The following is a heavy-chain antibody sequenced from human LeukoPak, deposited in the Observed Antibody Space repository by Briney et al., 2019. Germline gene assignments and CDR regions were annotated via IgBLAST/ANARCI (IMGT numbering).Heavy chain of an antibody. CDR1: GGTFSSYA. CDR2: IIPIFGTA. Sequence: ASVKVSCKASGGTFSSYAISWVRQAPGQGLEWMGGIIPIFGTANYAQKFQGRVTITADESTSTAYMELSSLRSEDTAVYYCARNYPGGDYAHNWFDPWGQGTLVTVSS. V-gene: IGHV1-69*01. D-gene: IGHD2-21*02. J-gene: IGHJ5*02. CDR3: ARNYPGGDYAHNWFDP.